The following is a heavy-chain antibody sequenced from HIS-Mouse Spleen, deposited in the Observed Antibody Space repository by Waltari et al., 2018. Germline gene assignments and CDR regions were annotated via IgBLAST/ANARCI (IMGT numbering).Heavy chain of an antibody. CDR1: GYTFPIYD. V-gene: IGHV1-8*01. J-gene: IGHJ3*02. D-gene: IGHD3-3*01. CDR2: MNPNSGNT. CDR3: ARVLYDFWSGYYDAFDI. Sequence: QVQLVQSRAEVTKPGASVKVSCKASGYTFPIYDINWVRQATGQGLEWMGWMNPNSGNTGYAQKFQGRVTMTRNTSISTAYMELSSLRSEDTAVYYCARVLYDFWSGYYDAFDIWGQGTMVTVSS.